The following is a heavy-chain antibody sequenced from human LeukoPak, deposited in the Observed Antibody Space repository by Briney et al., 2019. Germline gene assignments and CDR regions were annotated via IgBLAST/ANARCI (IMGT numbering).Heavy chain of an antibody. D-gene: IGHD1-7*01. CDR1: GGSISSGSYY. CDR3: AREGWRNWNYYPDDY. CDR2: IYTSGST. Sequence: PSETLSLTCTVSGGSISSGSYYWSWIRQPAGKGLEWIGRIYTSGSTNYNPSLKSRVTISVDTSKNQFSLKLSSVTAADTAVYYCAREGWRNWNYYPDDYWGQGTLVTVSS. J-gene: IGHJ4*02. V-gene: IGHV4-61*02.